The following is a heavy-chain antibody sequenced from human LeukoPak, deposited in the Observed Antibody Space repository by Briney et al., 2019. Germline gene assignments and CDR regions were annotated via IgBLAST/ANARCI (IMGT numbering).Heavy chain of an antibody. V-gene: IGHV1-2*02. J-gene: IGHJ5*02. CDR2: INPNSGGT. CDR3: ARADRLDGGPYLIGP. Sequence: GASVTVSCTTSGYSFTYYDMHWVRQAPGQGLEWMGWINPNSGGTSSAQKFQGRVTMTRDTSITTVYMEVSWLTSDDTAIYYCARADRLDGGPYLIGPWGQGTLVTVSS. D-gene: IGHD2-21*01. CDR1: GYSFTYYD.